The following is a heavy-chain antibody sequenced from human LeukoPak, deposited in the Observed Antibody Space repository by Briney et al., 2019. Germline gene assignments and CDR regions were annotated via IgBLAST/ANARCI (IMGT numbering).Heavy chain of an antibody. Sequence: GGSLRLSCAASGFTFSSYGLHWVRQAPGKGLEWVAFIWDGGINKFYADSVKGRFTISRDNSKDMLYLQMDSLRAEDTALYYCAKNDGVRSPGALDIWGQGTMVTVSS. CDR2: IWDGGINK. CDR3: AKNDGVRSPGALDI. J-gene: IGHJ3*02. CDR1: GFTFSSYG. D-gene: IGHD3-16*01. V-gene: IGHV3-30*02.